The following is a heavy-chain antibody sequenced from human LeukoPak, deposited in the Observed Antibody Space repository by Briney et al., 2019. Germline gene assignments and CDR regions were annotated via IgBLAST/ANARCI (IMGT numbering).Heavy chain of an antibody. CDR2: LYYHGNT. CDR3: ARMDVRGSGILPPDC. D-gene: IGHD3-10*01. Sequence: PSETLSLTCTVSGESINSNNYYWGWIRQPPGKGLEWIGSLYYHGNTYYNPSLNSRVTISVDTSKNQLSLKLSSVTATDTALYYCARMDVRGSGILPPDCWGQGTLVTVSS. V-gene: IGHV4-39*01. CDR1: GESINSNNYY. J-gene: IGHJ4*02.